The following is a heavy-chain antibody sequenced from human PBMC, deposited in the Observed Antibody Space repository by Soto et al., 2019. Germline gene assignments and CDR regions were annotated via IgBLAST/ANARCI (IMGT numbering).Heavy chain of an antibody. D-gene: IGHD3-22*01. CDR1: GGTFSSYA. CDR3: ARDPRVTYYYDSSGSNNWFDP. CDR2: IIPIFGTA. Sequence: SVKVSCKASGGTFSSYAISWVRQAPGQGLEWMGGIIPIFGTANYAQKFQGRVTITADKSTSTAYMELSSLRSEDTVVYYCARDPRVTYYYDSSGSNNWFDPWGQGTLVTVSS. V-gene: IGHV1-69*06. J-gene: IGHJ5*02.